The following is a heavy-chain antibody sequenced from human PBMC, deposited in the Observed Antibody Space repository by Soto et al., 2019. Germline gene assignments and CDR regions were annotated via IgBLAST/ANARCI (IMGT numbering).Heavy chain of an antibody. CDR2: INPNSGGA. V-gene: IGHV1-2*02. J-gene: IGHJ6*02. Sequence: ASVKVSCTASGYTFTGSYLHWVRQAPGQGLEWMGWINPNSGGANSVQKFQGRVTMTRDTSISTAYMELSRLTSDDTAVYYCARRGELHYYYYGLDVWGQGTTVTVSS. CDR1: GYTFTGSY. CDR3: ARRGELHYYYYGLDV. D-gene: IGHD1-26*01.